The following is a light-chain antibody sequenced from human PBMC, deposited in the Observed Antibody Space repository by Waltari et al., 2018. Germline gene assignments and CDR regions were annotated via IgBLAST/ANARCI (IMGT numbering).Light chain of an antibody. V-gene: IGKV1-39*01. CDR2: AAS. CDR1: QSISSY. J-gene: IGKJ3*01. CDR3: QQSYSTPFT. Sequence: TCRASQSISSYLNWYQQKPGKSPKLLIYAASSLQSGVPSRFSGSGSGTDFTLTISSLQPEDFATYYCQQSYSTPFTFGPGTKVDIK.